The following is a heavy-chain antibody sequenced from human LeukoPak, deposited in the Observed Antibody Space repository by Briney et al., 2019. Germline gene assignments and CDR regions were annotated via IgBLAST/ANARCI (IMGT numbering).Heavy chain of an antibody. V-gene: IGHV4-39*07. Sequence: SETLSLTCTVSGGSISSSSDYWGWIRQPPGKGMEWIGSIYYSGSTYYNPSLKSRVTISVGRSKNQFSLKLSSVTAADTAVYYCARVVAGTGLDAFDIWGQGTMVTVSS. CDR3: ARVVAGTGLDAFDI. CDR2: IYYSGST. J-gene: IGHJ3*02. D-gene: IGHD6-19*01. CDR1: GGSISSSSDY.